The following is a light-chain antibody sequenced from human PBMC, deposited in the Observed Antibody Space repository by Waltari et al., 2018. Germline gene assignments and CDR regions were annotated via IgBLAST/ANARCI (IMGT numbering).Light chain of an antibody. CDR2: SNN. V-gene: IGLV1-44*01. J-gene: IGLJ1*01. CDR1: SSNIGSNT. Sequence: QSVLTQPPSASGTPGQRVTISCSGSSSNIGSNTVNWYQQLPGTAPKLLIYSNNHGPSGVPVRFSGSKSGTSASLAISGLQSEDEADYYCAAWDDSLNGHVFGTGTKVTVL. CDR3: AAWDDSLNGHV.